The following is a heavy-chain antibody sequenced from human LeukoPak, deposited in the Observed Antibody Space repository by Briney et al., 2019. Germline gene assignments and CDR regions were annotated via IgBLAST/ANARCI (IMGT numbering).Heavy chain of an antibody. J-gene: IGHJ4*02. CDR1: GVSFSDYY. CDR2: INHSGGT. CDR3: ARVQDFDTSAYYLGY. D-gene: IGHD3-22*01. Sequence: SETLSLTCAVYGVSFSDYYWSWIRQPPGKGLEWIGEINHSGGTNYNPSLKSRVTISVDTSKNQFSLKLSSVTAADTAVYYCARVQDFDTSAYYLGYWGQGNLVTVSS. V-gene: IGHV4-34*01.